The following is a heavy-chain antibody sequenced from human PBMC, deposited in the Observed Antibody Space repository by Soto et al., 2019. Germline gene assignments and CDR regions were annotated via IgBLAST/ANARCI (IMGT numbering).Heavy chain of an antibody. Sequence: GGSLRLSCAASGFTFSSYAMSWVRQAPGKGLEWVSAISGSGGSTYYADSVKGRFTISRDNSKNTLYLQMNSLRAEDTAVYYCAKEMYHSGSYYYYYGMDVWGQGTTVTVSS. CDR2: ISGSGGST. D-gene: IGHD1-26*01. CDR3: AKEMYHSGSYYYYYGMDV. J-gene: IGHJ6*02. CDR1: GFTFSSYA. V-gene: IGHV3-23*01.